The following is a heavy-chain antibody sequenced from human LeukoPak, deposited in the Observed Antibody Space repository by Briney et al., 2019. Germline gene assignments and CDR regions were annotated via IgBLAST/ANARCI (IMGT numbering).Heavy chain of an antibody. D-gene: IGHD3-22*01. CDR2: ISSSGSTI. V-gene: IGHV3-11*01. CDR3: ARDVNYYDSSVDY. CDR1: GFTFSDYY. Sequence: GGSLRLSCAASGFTFSDYYMSWIRQAPGKGLEWVSYISSSGSTIYYADSVKGRFTISRDNAKNSPYLQMNSLRAEDTAVYYCARDVNYYDSSVDYWGQGTLVTVSS. J-gene: IGHJ4*02.